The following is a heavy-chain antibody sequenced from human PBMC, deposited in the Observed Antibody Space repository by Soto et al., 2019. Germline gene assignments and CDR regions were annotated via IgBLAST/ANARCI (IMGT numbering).Heavy chain of an antibody. Sequence: QVQLVQSGAEVKKPGASVKVSCKASGYTFTSYDINWVRQATGQGLEWMGWMNPNSGNTGYAQKFQGRVTMTRNTSMRTAYLALSSLRSADTAVSSCARARVIEGMDVGGPATPVPVSS. CDR2: MNPNSGNT. J-gene: IGHJ6*02. CDR3: ARARVIEGMDV. D-gene: IGHD2-21*01. CDR1: GYTFTSYD. V-gene: IGHV1-8*01.